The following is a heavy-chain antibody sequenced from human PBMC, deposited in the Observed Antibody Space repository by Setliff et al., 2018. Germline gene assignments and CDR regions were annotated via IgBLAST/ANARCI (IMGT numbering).Heavy chain of an antibody. J-gene: IGHJ3*02. Sequence: SETLSLTCAVSGGSISSSNWWSWVRQPPGKGLEWIGSIHYSGSTYYNPSLKSRVTISIDTSKNQFSLKLSSVTAADTAVYYCARGGDSGSYFLANHDAFDIWGQGTMVTVSS. D-gene: IGHD1-26*01. CDR1: GGSISSSNW. CDR2: IHYSGST. CDR3: ARGGDSGSYFLANHDAFDI. V-gene: IGHV4-4*02.